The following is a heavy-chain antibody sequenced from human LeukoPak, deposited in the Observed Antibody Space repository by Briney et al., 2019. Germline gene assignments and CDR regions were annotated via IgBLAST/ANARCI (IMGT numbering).Heavy chain of an antibody. J-gene: IGHJ4*02. D-gene: IGHD6-13*01. CDR1: GYTFTSYY. V-gene: IGHV1-46*01. CDR3: ARGPGMQQLVLDY. CDR2: INPSGGST. Sequence: ASVKVSCKASGYTFTSYYIHWVRQVPGQGLEWMGLINPSGGSTTYTQKFQGRVTMTRDTSTSTVYMELSSLRSEDTAVYYCARGPGMQQLVLDYWGQGTLVTVSS.